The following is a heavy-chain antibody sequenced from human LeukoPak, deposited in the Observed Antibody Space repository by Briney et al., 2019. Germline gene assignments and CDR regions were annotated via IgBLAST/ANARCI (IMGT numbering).Heavy chain of an antibody. D-gene: IGHD3-10*01. CDR3: ARGLRWFDP. V-gene: IGHV6-1*01. CDR2: TYSRSKWYN. Sequence: SQTLSLTCAISGDSVSHNSAAWNWIRQSPSRGLEWLGRTYSRSKWYNDYAVAVKSRITIKADTSKNQFSLQLNSVTPEDTAVDDCARGLRWFDPWGQGTLVTVSS. J-gene: IGHJ5*02. CDR1: GDSVSHNSAA.